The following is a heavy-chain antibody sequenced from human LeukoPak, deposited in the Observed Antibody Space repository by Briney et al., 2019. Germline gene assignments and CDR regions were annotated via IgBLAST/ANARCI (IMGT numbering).Heavy chain of an antibody. CDR3: AISYMVRGVIEY. V-gene: IGHV4-34*01. D-gene: IGHD3-10*01. J-gene: IGHJ4*02. CDR2: INHSGST. Sequence: SETLSLTCAVYGGSFSCYYWSWIRQPPGKGLEWIGEINHSGSTNYNPSLKSRVTISVDTSKNQFSLKLSSVTAADTAVYYCAISYMVRGVIEYWGQGTLVTVSS. CDR1: GGSFSCYY.